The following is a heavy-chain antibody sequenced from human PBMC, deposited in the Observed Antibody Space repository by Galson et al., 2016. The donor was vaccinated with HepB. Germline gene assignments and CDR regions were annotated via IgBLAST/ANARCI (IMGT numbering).Heavy chain of an antibody. J-gene: IGHJ3*01. D-gene: IGHD2/OR15-2a*01. CDR3: AKSYYSENSAFDL. CDR2: ISWNSGDI. CDR1: GFTFDDYA. V-gene: IGHV3-9*01. Sequence: SLRLSCAASGFTFDDYAMHWVRQAPGKGLEWISGISWNSGDIDYADSVKGRLTISRDNAKNSLLLQMNSLRPEDTALYYCAKSYYSENSAFDLWGQGTMVIVSS.